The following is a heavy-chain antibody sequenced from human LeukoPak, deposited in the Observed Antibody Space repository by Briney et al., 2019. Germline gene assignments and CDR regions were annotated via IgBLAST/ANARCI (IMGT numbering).Heavy chain of an antibody. CDR1: GFTVSSNY. CDR2: IYSGGST. V-gene: IGHV3-53*01. D-gene: IGHD7-27*01. CDR3: SRVPRTGDAFDI. J-gene: IGHJ3*02. Sequence: GGSLRLSCAASGFTVSSNYMSWVRQAPGKGLEWVSVIYSGGSTYYADSVKGRFTISRDNSKNTLYLQMNSLRAEDTAVYYCSRVPRTGDAFDIWGQGTMVTVSS.